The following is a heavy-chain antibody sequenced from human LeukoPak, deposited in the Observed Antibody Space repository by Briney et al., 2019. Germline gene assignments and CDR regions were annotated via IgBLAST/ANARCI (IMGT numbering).Heavy chain of an antibody. J-gene: IGHJ3*02. CDR3: AREMPREFGAFDI. CDR1: GFTFSSYA. D-gene: IGHD3-10*01. V-gene: IGHV3-30-3*01. CDR2: ISYDGSNK. Sequence: GGSLRLSRAASGFTFSSYAMHWVRQAPGKGLEWVAVISYDGSNKYYADSVKGRFTTSRDNSKNTLYLQMSSLRAEDTAVYYCAREMPREFGAFDIWGQGTMVTVSS.